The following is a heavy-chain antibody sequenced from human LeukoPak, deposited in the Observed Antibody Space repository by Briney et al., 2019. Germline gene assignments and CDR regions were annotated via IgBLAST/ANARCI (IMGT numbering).Heavy chain of an antibody. V-gene: IGHV3-30*18. D-gene: IGHD4-17*01. CDR2: ISYDGSNK. CDR1: GFTFSSYG. Sequence: GGSLRLSCAASGFTFSSYGMHWVRQAPGKGLEWVAVISYDGSNKYYADSVKGRFTISRDNSKNTLYLQMNSLRAEDTAVYYCAKEDDFTTVTGAGLFDYWGQGTLVTVSS. J-gene: IGHJ4*02. CDR3: AKEDDFTTVTGAGLFDY.